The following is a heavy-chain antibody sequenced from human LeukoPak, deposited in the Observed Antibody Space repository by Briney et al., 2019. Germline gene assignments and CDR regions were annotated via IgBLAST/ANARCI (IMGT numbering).Heavy chain of an antibody. D-gene: IGHD5-12*01. J-gene: IGHJ4*02. CDR1: GFTFSSYA. CDR3: AKIVATITELTVFDY. V-gene: IGHV3-23*01. Sequence: GGSLRLSCAASGFTFSSYAMSWVRQAPGKGLEWVSAISGSGGSTYYADSVKGWFTISRDNSKNTLYLQMNSLRAEDTAVYYCAKIVATITELTVFDYWGQGTLVAVSS. CDR2: ISGSGGST.